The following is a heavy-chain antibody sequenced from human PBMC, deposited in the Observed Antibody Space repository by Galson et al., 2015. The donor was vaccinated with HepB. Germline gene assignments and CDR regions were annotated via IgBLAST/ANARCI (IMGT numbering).Heavy chain of an antibody. V-gene: IGHV3-48*01. J-gene: IGHJ4*02. D-gene: IGHD3-3*01. Sequence: SLRLSCAGSGFTFSNYGMSWVRQAPGKGLEWVSYISSSSTIINYADSVKGRFTISRDNAKNSLHLQMNSLRVEDTAVYYCARDLWSDYLGYWGQGTLVTVSS. CDR2: ISSSSTII. CDR1: GFTFSNYG. CDR3: ARDLWSDYLGY.